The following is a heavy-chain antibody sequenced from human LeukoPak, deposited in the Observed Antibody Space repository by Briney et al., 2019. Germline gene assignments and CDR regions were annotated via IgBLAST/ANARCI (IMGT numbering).Heavy chain of an antibody. D-gene: IGHD6-13*01. Sequence: PGGSLRLSCAASGFTFISYAMHWVRQAPGKGLECVAVISYDGSNKYYADSVKGRFTISRDNSKNTLYLQMSSLRAEDTAVYYCARDSSFLAAADYFDCWGRGTLVTVSS. V-gene: IGHV3-30*04. CDR3: ARDSSFLAAADYFDC. CDR1: GFTFISYA. J-gene: IGHJ4*02. CDR2: ISYDGSNK.